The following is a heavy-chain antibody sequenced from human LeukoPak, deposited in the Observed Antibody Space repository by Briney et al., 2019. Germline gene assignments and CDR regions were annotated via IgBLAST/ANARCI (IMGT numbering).Heavy chain of an antibody. J-gene: IGHJ6*03. CDR1: GFTFDDYG. CDR3: ARGPNRKDNTYYYYYYMDV. D-gene: IGHD1-14*01. CDR2: INWNGGST. V-gene: IGHV3-20*04. Sequence: PGGSLRLSCAASGFTFDDYGMSWVRQAPGKGLEWVSGINWNGGSTGYADSVKGRFTISRDNAKNSLYLQMNSLRAEDTALYYCARGPNRKDNTYYYYYYMDVWGKGTTVTVSS.